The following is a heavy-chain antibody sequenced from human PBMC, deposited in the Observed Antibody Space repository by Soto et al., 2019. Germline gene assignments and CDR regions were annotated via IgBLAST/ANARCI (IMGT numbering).Heavy chain of an antibody. CDR3: NRGSEYDFWSGYL. CDR1: GGTSTRHA. V-gene: IGHV1-69*06. CDR2: IVPMFGTS. J-gene: IGHJ4*02. D-gene: IGHD3-3*01. Sequence: QARLVQSGAEVRKPGSSVKVSCKVTGGTSTRHAINWVRQAPGQGLEWMGGIVPMFGTSKYAQKFQGRVTITADTSTNIAYMELRSLRSEDTAVYYCNRGSEYDFWSGYLWGQGTLVSVSS.